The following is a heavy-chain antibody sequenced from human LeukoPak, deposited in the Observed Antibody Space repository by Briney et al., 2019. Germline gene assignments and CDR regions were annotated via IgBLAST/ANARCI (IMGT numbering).Heavy chain of an antibody. J-gene: IGHJ2*01. Sequence: GASVKVSCKASGGPFSSYAISWVRQAPGQGLEWMGRIIPIFGIANYAQKFQSRVTITADKSTSTAYMELSSLRSEDTAVYYCARDRWSTVTHWYFDLWGRGTLVTVSS. D-gene: IGHD4-17*01. V-gene: IGHV1-69*04. CDR1: GGPFSSYA. CDR2: IIPIFGIA. CDR3: ARDRWSTVTHWYFDL.